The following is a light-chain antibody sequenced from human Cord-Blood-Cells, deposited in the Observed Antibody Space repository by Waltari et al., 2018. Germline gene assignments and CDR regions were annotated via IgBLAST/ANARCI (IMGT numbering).Light chain of an antibody. CDR1: QSVSSY. CDR2: DAS. CDR3: QQRSNWPIFT. J-gene: IGKJ3*01. V-gene: IGKV3-11*01. Sequence: EIVLTQSPATLSLSPGERATLPCRASQSVSSYVAWYQQKPGQAPRLLIYDASNRATGITARFSGSVSGTDFTLTISSLEPEDFAVYYCQQRSNWPIFTFGPGTKVDIK.